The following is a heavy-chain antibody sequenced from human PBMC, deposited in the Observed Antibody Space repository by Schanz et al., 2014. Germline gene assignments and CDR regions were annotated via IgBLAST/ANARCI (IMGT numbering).Heavy chain of an antibody. CDR1: GGSISGYY. CDR3: ARVGRNSYGFTSRFDA. Sequence: QVQLQESGPGVVKPSQTLSLTCTVSGGSISGYYWSWIRQPPGKGLEWIAFIHYSRGTNYNPSLKGRITLSVTTSKNESSRRVASVTAADTAVYYCARVGRNSYGFTSRFDAWGQGTLVTVSS. J-gene: IGHJ5*02. CDR2: IHYSRGT. V-gene: IGHV4-59*08. D-gene: IGHD3-16*01.